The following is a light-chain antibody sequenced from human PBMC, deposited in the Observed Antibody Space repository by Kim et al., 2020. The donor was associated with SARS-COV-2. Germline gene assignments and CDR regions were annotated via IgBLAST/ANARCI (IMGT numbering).Light chain of an antibody. V-gene: IGKV3-15*01. CDR3: QQYNDWPQT. CDR2: DAS. CDR1: QSVSSR. J-gene: IGKJ1*01. Sequence: VSPGERATRACTARQSVSSRLAWYQQKPGQSPRLVIYDASTRAAGFPARFSASESGTEFTLTISSLQSEDFAVYYCQQYNDWPQTFGQGTKVDIK.